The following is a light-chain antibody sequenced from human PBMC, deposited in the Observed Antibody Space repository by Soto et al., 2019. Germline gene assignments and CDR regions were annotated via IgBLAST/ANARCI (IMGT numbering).Light chain of an antibody. V-gene: IGKV1-39*01. CDR3: QQSYSTPVT. CDR2: VTS. J-gene: IGKJ1*01. Sequence: DIQMTQSPSSLSASVGDRVTITCRASQSISTYLNWYQQKPGKAPNLLIYVTSSLQGGVPSRLSGSGSGTDFTLTISSLQPEDCGTYYCQQSYSTPVTFGQGTKVEIK. CDR1: QSISTY.